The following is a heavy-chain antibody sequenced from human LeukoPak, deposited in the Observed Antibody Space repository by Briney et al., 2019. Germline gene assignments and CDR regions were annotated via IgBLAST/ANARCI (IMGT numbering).Heavy chain of an antibody. CDR2: INPNSGGT. Sequence: ASVKVSCKASGYTFTGYYMHWVRQAPGQGLERMGWINPNSGGTNYAQKFQGRVTMTRDTSISTAYMELSRLRSDDTAVYYCASDYYDSSGYYPTPYWGQGTLVTVSS. J-gene: IGHJ4*02. V-gene: IGHV1-2*02. CDR1: GYTFTGYY. CDR3: ASDYYDSSGYYPTPY. D-gene: IGHD3-22*01.